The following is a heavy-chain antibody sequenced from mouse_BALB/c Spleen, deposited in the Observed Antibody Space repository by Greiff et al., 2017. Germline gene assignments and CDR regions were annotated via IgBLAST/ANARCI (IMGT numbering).Heavy chain of an antibody. D-gene: IGHD1-2*01. Sequence: QVQLKESGAELMKPGASVKISCKATGYTFSSYWIEWVKQRPGHGLEWIGEILPGSGSTNYNEKFKGKATFTADTSSNTAYMQLSSLTSEDSAVYYCARRGLLRLPSYYAMDYWGQGTSVTVSS. J-gene: IGHJ4*01. CDR3: ARRGLLRLPSYYAMDY. V-gene: IGHV1-9*01. CDR1: GYTFSSYW. CDR2: ILPGSGST.